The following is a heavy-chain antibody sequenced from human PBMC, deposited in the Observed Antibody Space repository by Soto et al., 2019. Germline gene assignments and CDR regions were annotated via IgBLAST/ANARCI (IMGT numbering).Heavy chain of an antibody. V-gene: IGHV3-53*01. Sequence: EVQLVESGGGLIQPGGSLKLSCAASGFTVGNNYMSWVRQAPGKGLEWVSLIYSTGTTKYADSVKGRFTVSRDNAKYTLYLQMNSLRAEDTAVYYCAKDGRGSGSHYNSFAYWGQGTLVTVSS. CDR3: AKDGRGSGSHYNSFAY. CDR1: GFTVGNNY. J-gene: IGHJ4*02. D-gene: IGHD3-10*01. CDR2: IYSTGTT.